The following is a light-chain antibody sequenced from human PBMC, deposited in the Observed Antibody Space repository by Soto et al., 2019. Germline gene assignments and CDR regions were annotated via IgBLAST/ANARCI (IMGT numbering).Light chain of an antibody. CDR2: KAS. Sequence: DIQMTQSPSTLSASVGDRVTITCRASQSISSWLAWYQQKPGKAPKLLIYKASSLESGDPSRFSGSGSGTEFTLTISSLQPDDFATYYCQHYNSYWTFGQGTKVEIK. J-gene: IGKJ1*01. CDR3: QHYNSYWT. CDR1: QSISSW. V-gene: IGKV1-5*03.